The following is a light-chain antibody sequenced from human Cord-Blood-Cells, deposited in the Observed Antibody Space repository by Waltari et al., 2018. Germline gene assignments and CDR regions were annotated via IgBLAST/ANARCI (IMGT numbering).Light chain of an antibody. V-gene: IGLV2-14*01. Sequence: QSALTQPASVSGSPGQSLTISCTGPSSDVGGYNYFSWYQQHPGKAPKLMIYDVSNRPSGVSNRFSGSKSGNTASLTISGLQAEDEADYYCSSYTSSSTLVFGTGTKVTVL. CDR3: SSYTSSSTLV. CDR2: DVS. CDR1: SSDVGGYNY. J-gene: IGLJ1*01.